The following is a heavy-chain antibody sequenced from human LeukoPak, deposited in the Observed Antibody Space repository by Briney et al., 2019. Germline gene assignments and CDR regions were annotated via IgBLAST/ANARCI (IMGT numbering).Heavy chain of an antibody. CDR1: GFTFSSYS. V-gene: IGHV3-21*01. CDR2: ISSSSSYI. Sequence: GGSLRLSCAASGFTFSSYSMNWVRQAPGKGLEWVSSISSSSSYIYYADSVKGRFTISRDNAKNSLYLQMNSLRAEDTAGYYCARDYYGSGSYDRFDYWGQGTLVTVSS. D-gene: IGHD3-10*01. J-gene: IGHJ4*02. CDR3: ARDYYGSGSYDRFDY.